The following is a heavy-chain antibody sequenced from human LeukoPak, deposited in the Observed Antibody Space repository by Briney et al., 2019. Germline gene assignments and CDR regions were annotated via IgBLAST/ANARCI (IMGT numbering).Heavy chain of an antibody. V-gene: IGHV3-23*01. D-gene: IGHD3-22*01. J-gene: IGHJ4*02. Sequence: GGSLRLSCAASGFTFSSYAMSWVRQAPGKGLEWVSAISGSGGSTYYADSVKGRFTISRDNSKNTLYLQMNSLRAEDTAVYYCAEWDYYDSSGYTNYYFDYWGQGTLVTVSS. CDR2: ISGSGGST. CDR3: AEWDYYDSSGYTNYYFDY. CDR1: GFTFSSYA.